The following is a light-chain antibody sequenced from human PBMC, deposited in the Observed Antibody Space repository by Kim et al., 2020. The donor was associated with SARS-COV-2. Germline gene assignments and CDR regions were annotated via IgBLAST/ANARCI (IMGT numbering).Light chain of an antibody. CDR1: QSGW. CDR2: QAS. V-gene: IGKV1-5*03. CDR3: KQYETYWT. J-gene: IGKJ1*01. Sequence: DIQMTQSPSTLSAFVGNRVTITCRASQSGWLAWYQQKPGKAPKLLIYQASKLASGVPSKFSGSGSGTDFTLTISNLQPDDSAIYYCKQYETYWTFGPGTKVDIK.